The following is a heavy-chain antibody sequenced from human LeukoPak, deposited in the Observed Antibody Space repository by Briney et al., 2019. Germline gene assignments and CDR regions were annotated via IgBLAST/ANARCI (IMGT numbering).Heavy chain of an antibody. CDR3: AKDRSRFLEWFNWFDP. D-gene: IGHD3-3*01. CDR1: GFTFSSYD. V-gene: IGHV3-30*02. Sequence: GGSLRLSCAASGFTFSSYDMHWVRQAPGKGLEWVAFIRYDGSNKYYADSVKGRFTISRDNSKNTLYLQMNSLRAEDTAVYYCAKDRSRFLEWFNWFDPWGQGTLVTVSS. CDR2: IRYDGSNK. J-gene: IGHJ5*02.